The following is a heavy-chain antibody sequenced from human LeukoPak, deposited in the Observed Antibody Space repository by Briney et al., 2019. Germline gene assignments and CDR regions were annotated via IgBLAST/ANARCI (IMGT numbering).Heavy chain of an antibody. V-gene: IGHV3-33*01. J-gene: IGHJ4*02. CDR1: GFSFSSYG. Sequence: GGSLRLSCAASGFSFSSYGMHWVRQAPGKGLEWVAVIWYDGSNNVYADSVKGRFTISRDNSKNTVCLQMNSLRAEDTAFYYCARDYHDSSGYFLDYWGQGTLVTVSS. D-gene: IGHD3-22*01. CDR3: ARDYHDSSGYFLDY. CDR2: IWYDGSNN.